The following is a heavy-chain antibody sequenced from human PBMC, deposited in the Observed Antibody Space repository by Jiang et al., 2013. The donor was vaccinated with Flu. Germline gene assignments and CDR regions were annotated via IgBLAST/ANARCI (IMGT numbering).Heavy chain of an antibody. CDR1: GYTFTSYA. CDR2: INTNTGNP. J-gene: IGHJ4*02. D-gene: IGHD3-16*02. Sequence: GSVKVSCKASGYTFTSYAMNWVRQAPGQGLEWMGWINTNTGNPTYAQGFTGRFVFSLDTSVSTAYLQISSLKAEDTAVYYCARGEGSYRSAAIDYWGQGTLVTVSS. V-gene: IGHV7-4-1*02. CDR3: ARGEGSYRSAAIDY.